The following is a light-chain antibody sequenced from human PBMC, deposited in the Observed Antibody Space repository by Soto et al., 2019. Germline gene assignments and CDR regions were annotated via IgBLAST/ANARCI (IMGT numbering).Light chain of an antibody. CDR1: QSVSSD. V-gene: IGKV3-15*01. Sequence: EIVMTQSPATLSVSPGERATVSCRASQSVSSDLAWYQQKPGQTPSLLIYAASTRATGIPARFSGSGSGTEFTLTISSLQSEDFAVYYCQQYRSWPRTFGQGTKVES. CDR2: AAS. J-gene: IGKJ1*01. CDR3: QQYRSWPRT.